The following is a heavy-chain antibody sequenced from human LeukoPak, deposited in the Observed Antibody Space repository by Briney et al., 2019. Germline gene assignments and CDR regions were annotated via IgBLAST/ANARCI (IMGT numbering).Heavy chain of an antibody. V-gene: IGHV1-18*01. CDR3: AKNTGHRLVGPTNYFDY. CDR2: ISGYNGNT. D-gene: IGHD1-26*01. CDR1: GYIFTNYY. J-gene: IGHJ4*02. Sequence: ASVKVSCKASGYIFTNYYITWVRQAPGQGLEYMGWISGYNGNTNYAQTLQGRVTMTTDTSTSTAYMELRSLRSDDTAVYYCAKNTGHRLVGPTNYFDYWGQGTLVTVSS.